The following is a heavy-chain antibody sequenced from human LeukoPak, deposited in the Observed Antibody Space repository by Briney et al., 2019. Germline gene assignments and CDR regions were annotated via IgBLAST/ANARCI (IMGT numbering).Heavy chain of an antibody. CDR3: ARESRDRGYSYGAFDY. CDR2: IYYSGST. V-gene: IGHV4-59*01. J-gene: IGHJ4*02. CDR1: GGSISSYY. Sequence: PSETLSLTCTVSGGSISSYYWSWIRQPPGKGLEWIGYIYYSGSTNYNPSLKSRVTISVDTSKSQFSLKLSSVTAADTAVYYCARESRDRGYSYGAFDYWGQGTLVTVSS. D-gene: IGHD5-18*01.